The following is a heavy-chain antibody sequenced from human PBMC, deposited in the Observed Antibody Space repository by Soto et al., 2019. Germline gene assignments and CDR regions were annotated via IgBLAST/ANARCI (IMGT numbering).Heavy chain of an antibody. Sequence: EVHLVESGGGLVQPGGSLRLSFAASGFTFSSYSLNWVRQAPGKGLAWVSYITSSGTTVYYADSVRGRVTISRDNAKTSLYLQMNSRRDDYTAVYYCERGSSNWAYYFDFWGQGTLVTVSS. J-gene: IGHJ4*02. CDR1: GFTFSSYS. V-gene: IGHV3-48*02. CDR2: ITSSGTTV. CDR3: ERGSSNWAYYFDF. D-gene: IGHD6-13*01.